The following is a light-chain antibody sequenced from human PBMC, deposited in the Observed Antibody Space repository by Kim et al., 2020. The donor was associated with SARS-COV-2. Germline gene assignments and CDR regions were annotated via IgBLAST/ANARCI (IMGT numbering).Light chain of an antibody. J-gene: IGLJ3*02. CDR1: SGSIASNY. V-gene: IGLV6-57*03. Sequence: VFISCPRTSGSIASNYIHWYQHRPGSAPIVVIFEDDHRPPEVPDRFSGSIDGSSNSASLTISGLKPEDEADYYCQSYDSSSHWVFGGGTQLTVL. CDR3: QSYDSSSHWV. CDR2: EDD.